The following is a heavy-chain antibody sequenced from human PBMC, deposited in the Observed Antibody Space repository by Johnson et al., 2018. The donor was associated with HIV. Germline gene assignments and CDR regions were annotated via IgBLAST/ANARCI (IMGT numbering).Heavy chain of an antibody. CDR1: GFTFSSYA. CDR2: ISYDGSNK. Sequence: QVQLVESGGGVVQPGRSLRLSCAASGFTFSSYAMHWVRQAPGKGLEWVAVISYDGSNKYYADSVKGRFTISRDNSKNTLYLQMNSLRPEDTAVYYCARVEGGSSSNAFDIWGQGTMVTVSS. D-gene: IGHD6-13*01. CDR3: ARVEGGSSSNAFDI. J-gene: IGHJ3*02. V-gene: IGHV3-30-3*01.